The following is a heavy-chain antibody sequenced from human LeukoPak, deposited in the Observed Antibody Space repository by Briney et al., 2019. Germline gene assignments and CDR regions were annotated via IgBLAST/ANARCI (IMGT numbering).Heavy chain of an antibody. J-gene: IGHJ4*02. D-gene: IGHD3-10*01. V-gene: IGHV1-46*01. CDR2: INPSGGST. CDR3: ARDYGSGGPVDY. CDR1: GYTFTSYG. Sequence: ASVKVSCKASGYTFTSYGISWVRQAPGQGLEWMGIINPSGGSTSYAQKFQGRVTMTRDTSTSTVYMELSSLRSEDTAVYYCARDYGSGGPVDYWGQGTLVTVSS.